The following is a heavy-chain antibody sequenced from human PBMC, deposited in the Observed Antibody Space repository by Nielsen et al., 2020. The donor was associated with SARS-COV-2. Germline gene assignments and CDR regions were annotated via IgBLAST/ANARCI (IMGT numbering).Heavy chain of an antibody. CDR2: ISSSSRTI. J-gene: IGHJ6*02. Sequence: WIRQPPGHGLEWVAYISSSSRTIYYADSVKGRFTISRDNAKNSLYLQMNSLRAEDTAVYYCAIHYYGSGSYYTPYYYYGMDVWGQGTTVTVSS. CDR3: AIHYYGSGSYYTPYYYYGMDV. V-gene: IGHV3-48*03. D-gene: IGHD3-10*01.